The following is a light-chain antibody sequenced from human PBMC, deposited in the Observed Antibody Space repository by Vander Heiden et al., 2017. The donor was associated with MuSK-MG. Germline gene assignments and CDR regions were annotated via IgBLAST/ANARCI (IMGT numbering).Light chain of an antibody. V-gene: IGKV1-27*01. CDR1: N. Sequence: NLVWYKKKPGKPLKLLIHGACHLQAGVPPRFSGSGGGTYFALTINSPQPDDVAPYYCQGDDNCLMYLFGQGTKLEI. CDR3: QGDDNCLMYL. J-gene: IGKJ2*01. CDR2: GAC.